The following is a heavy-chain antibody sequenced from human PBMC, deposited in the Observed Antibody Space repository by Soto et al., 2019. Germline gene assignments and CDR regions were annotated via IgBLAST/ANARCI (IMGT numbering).Heavy chain of an antibody. CDR1: GFTFSDYY. J-gene: IGHJ6*02. CDR2: ISSSGSTI. V-gene: IGHV3-11*01. CDR3: ASSQLGQLLSRPYYYYGMDV. D-gene: IGHD2-2*01. Sequence: GGSLRLSCAASGFTFSDYYMSWIRQAPGKGLEWVSYISSSGSTIYYADSVKGRFTISRDNAKNSLYLQMNSLRAEDPALYYCASSQLGQLLSRPYYYYGMDVWGQGTTVTVSS.